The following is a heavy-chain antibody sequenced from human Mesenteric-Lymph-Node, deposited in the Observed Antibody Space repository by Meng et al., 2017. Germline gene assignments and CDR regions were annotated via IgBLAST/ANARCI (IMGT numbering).Heavy chain of an antibody. J-gene: IGHJ4*02. Sequence: QLRLLESGPGLVKPSETLSLTGTVSGGSISSNGYYWDWVRQPPGKGLEWIGAIYHSGSTSYNPSLQSRVTMFVDTSKNQFSLMLTSVTATDTAVYYCARRRGGSGRDCWGQGTLVTVSS. V-gene: IGHV4-39*01. CDR3: ARRRGGSGRDC. CDR2: IYHSGST. D-gene: IGHD3-10*01. CDR1: GGSISSNGYY.